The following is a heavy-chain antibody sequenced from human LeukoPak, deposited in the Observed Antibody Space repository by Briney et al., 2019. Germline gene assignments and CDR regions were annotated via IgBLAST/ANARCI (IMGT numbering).Heavy chain of an antibody. CDR3: ARDLGYCSGGSGYSSWDFQH. CDR2: ISAFNGNT. Sequence: ASVKFSCAASGYTFTSYGISWVRQGPGQGLEWMGWISAFNGNTNYAQKLQGRVTMTTDTSTSTAYMELRSLRSDDTGVYYCARDLGYCSGGSGYSSWDFQHWGQGTLVTVSS. V-gene: IGHV1-18*01. J-gene: IGHJ1*01. CDR1: GYTFTSYG. D-gene: IGHD2-15*01.